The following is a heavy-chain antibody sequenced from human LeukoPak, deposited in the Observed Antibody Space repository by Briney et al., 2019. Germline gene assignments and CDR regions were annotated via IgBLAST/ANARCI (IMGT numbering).Heavy chain of an antibody. CDR1: GFTFSSYS. V-gene: IGHV3-21*01. J-gene: IGHJ4*02. CDR2: ISSSSSYI. D-gene: IGHD3-22*01. Sequence: GGSLRLSCAASGFTFSSYSMNWVRQAPGKGLEWVSSISSSSSYIYYADSVKGRFTISRDNSKNTLYLQMNSLRAEDTAVYYCAKDPDYYDSSGYGFDYWGQGTLVTVSS. CDR3: AKDPDYYDSSGYGFDY.